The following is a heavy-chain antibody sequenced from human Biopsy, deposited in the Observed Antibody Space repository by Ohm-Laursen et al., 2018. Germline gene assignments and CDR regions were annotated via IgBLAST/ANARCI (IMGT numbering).Heavy chain of an antibody. J-gene: IGHJ4*02. CDR1: GGPSTNYA. CDR2: IVPILGHL. D-gene: IGHD3-3*01. CDR3: AADADGYYTEFDY. Sequence: SSVKVSCKASGGPSTNYAFSWVRQAPGQGLEWVGRIVPILGHLNYAQRFQGRVSITADKSTSYVYMELSRLTSGDTAVYYCAADADGYYTEFDYWVPGTLVTVSS. V-gene: IGHV1-69*04.